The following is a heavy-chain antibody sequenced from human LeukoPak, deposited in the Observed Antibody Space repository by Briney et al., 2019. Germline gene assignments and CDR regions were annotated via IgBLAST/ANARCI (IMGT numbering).Heavy chain of an antibody. CDR3: AKDNPVLSYVKGGFDY. CDR1: GFTFDDYA. J-gene: IGHJ4*02. D-gene: IGHD5-18*01. Sequence: GGSLRLSCAASGFTFDDYAMHWVRQAPGKGLEWVSGISGSDGSTNYADSVKGRFTISRENSKNTLYLQMNSLRAEDTAVYYCAKDNPVLSYVKGGFDYWGQGTLVTVSS. CDR2: ISGSDGST. V-gene: IGHV3-23*01.